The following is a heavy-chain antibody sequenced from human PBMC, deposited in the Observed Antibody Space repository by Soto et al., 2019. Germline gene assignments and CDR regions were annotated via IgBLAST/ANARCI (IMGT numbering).Heavy chain of an antibody. CDR2: SIPILGIA. V-gene: IGHV1-69*02. CDR1: GGTFSNYI. Sequence: QVQLVQSGAEVKKPGSSVKVSCKASGGTFSNYIINWVRQAPGQGLEWMGRSIPILGIANSAQKFRGRVTITADKSTSTAYMELSSLRSEDTAVYYCASGGTVTTRDYHYYYGMDVWGQGTTVTVSS. D-gene: IGHD4-17*01. J-gene: IGHJ6*02. CDR3: ASGGTVTTRDYHYYYGMDV.